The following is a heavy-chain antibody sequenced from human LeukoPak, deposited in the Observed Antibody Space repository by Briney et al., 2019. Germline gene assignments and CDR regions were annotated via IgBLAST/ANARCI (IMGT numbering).Heavy chain of an antibody. V-gene: IGHV3-23*05. D-gene: IGHD4-17*01. CDR2: IYSAGST. CDR3: AGGLRSGLIDY. Sequence: GGSLRLSCAASGFTFSSYAMSRVRQAPGKGLEWVSTIYSAGSTNYADSVKGRFTISRDNSKNTMYLQMNSLRAEDTAVYYCAGGLRSGLIDYWGQGTTVTVSS. J-gene: IGHJ4*03. CDR1: GFTFSSYA.